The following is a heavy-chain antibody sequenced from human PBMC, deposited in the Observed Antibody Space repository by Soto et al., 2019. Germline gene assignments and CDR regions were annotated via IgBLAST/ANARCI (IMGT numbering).Heavy chain of an antibody. Sequence: GGSLRLSCAASGFTVSDNYMSWVRQAPGKGLECVSVIYRSGDTYYADSGKGRFTISRDNFKNTLHLQMNSLRVDDTAVYYCTRAPYKSVSTAEADSWGQGTLVTVSS. CDR2: IYRSGDT. CDR3: TRAPYKSVSTAEADS. V-gene: IGHV3-66*01. CDR1: GFTVSDNY. J-gene: IGHJ4*02. D-gene: IGHD2-2*01.